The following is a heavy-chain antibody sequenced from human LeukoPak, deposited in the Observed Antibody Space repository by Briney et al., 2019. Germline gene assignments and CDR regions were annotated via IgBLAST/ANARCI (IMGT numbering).Heavy chain of an antibody. CDR1: GFTVSSNY. D-gene: IGHD3-10*01. Sequence: QTGGSLRLSCAASGFTVSSNYMSWVRQAPGKGLEWVSVIYSGGSTYYADSVKGRFTISRDNSKNTVYLQMNSLRAEDTAVYYCARDKVGTFDYWGQGTLVTVSS. CDR2: IYSGGST. CDR3: ARDKVGTFDY. J-gene: IGHJ4*02. V-gene: IGHV3-53*01.